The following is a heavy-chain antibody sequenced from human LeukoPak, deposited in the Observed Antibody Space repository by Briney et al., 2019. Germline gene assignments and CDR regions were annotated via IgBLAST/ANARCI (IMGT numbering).Heavy chain of an antibody. V-gene: IGHV3-7*01. J-gene: IGHJ4*02. CDR2: IKQDGSEK. Sequence: SGGSLRLSCAASGFTFSSYWMTWIRQAPGKGLEWVANIKQDGSEKYYVDPVKGRFTISRDNAKNSLYLQMNSLRAEDTAVYYCARDTGGGYSCYDCWGQGTLVTVSS. CDR1: GFTFSSYW. CDR3: ARDTGGGYSCYDC. D-gene: IGHD5-18*01.